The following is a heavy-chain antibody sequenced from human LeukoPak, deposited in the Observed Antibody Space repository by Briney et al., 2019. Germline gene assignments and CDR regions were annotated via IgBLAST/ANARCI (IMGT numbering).Heavy chain of an antibody. D-gene: IGHD6-19*01. V-gene: IGHV4-38-2*02. Sequence: SETLSLTCTVSGYSISSGYYWGWIRQPPGKGLEWTGSIVHSGSTYYNPSLKSRITISVDTSKNQFSLKLSSVTAADTAVYYCATSGWYLLPGVYWGQGTLVTVSS. CDR3: ATSGWYLLPGVY. CDR2: IVHSGST. J-gene: IGHJ4*02. CDR1: GYSISSGYY.